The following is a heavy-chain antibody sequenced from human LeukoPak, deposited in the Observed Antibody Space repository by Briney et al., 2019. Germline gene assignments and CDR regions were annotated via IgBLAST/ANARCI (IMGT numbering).Heavy chain of an antibody. D-gene: IGHD3-22*01. CDR3: ARGLHYYDSSGWYDY. V-gene: IGHV1-24*01. CDR1: GYTLTELS. J-gene: IGHJ4*02. Sequence: GASVKVSCKVSGYTLTELSMHWVRQAPGKGLEWMGGFDPEDGETIYAQKFQGRVTMTEDTSTDTAYMELSSLRSEDTAVYYCARGLHYYDSSGWYDYWGQGTLVTVSS. CDR2: FDPEDGET.